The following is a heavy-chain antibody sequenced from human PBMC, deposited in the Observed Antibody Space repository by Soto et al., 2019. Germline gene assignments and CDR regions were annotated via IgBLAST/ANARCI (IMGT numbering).Heavy chain of an antibody. V-gene: IGHV4-31*03. CDR2: IYYSGST. Sequence: LSLTCTVSGGSISSGGYYWSWIRQHPGKGLEWIGYIYYSGSTYYNPSLKSRVTISVDTSKNQFSLKLSSVTAADTAVYYCARELELRYWFDPWGQGTLVTVSS. CDR1: GGSISSGGYY. J-gene: IGHJ5*02. CDR3: ARELELRYWFDP. D-gene: IGHD1-7*01.